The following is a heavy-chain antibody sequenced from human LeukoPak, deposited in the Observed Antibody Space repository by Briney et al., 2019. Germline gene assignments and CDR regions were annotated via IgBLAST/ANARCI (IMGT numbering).Heavy chain of an antibody. CDR3: TRDRGQWLVDY. Sequence: SETLSLTCTVSGGSISSYYWSWIRQPPGKGLEWIGYIYYSGSTNYNPSPKSRVTIPVDTSKNQFSLKLSSVTAADTAVYYCTRDRGQWLVDYWGQGTLVTVSS. CDR2: IYYSGST. D-gene: IGHD6-19*01. J-gene: IGHJ4*02. CDR1: GGSISSYY. V-gene: IGHV4-59*01.